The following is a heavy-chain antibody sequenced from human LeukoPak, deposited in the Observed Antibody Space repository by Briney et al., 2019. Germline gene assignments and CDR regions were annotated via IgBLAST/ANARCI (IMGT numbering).Heavy chain of an antibody. CDR2: INSDGSST. J-gene: IGHJ6*02. D-gene: IGHD3-22*01. CDR3: ARAHLNYYDSSVYYGMDV. CDR1: GFTFSSYW. V-gene: IGHV3-74*01. Sequence: GGSLRLSCAASGFTFSSYWMHWVRQAPGKGLVWVSRINSDGSSTSYADSVKGRFTISRDNAKNTLYLQMNSLRAEDTAVYYCARAHLNYYDSSVYYGMDVWGQGTTVTVSS.